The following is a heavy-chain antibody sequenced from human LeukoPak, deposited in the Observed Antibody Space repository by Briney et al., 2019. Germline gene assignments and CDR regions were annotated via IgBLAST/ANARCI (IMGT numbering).Heavy chain of an antibody. J-gene: IGHJ6*03. CDR2: ISGSGGST. Sequence: GGSLRLSCAASGFTFSSYGLSWVRQAPGKGLEWVSAISGSGGSTYYADSVKGRFTISRDNSKNTLYLQTNSLRAEDTAVYYCAKSLESTNYYYHMDVWGKGTTVTISS. CDR3: AKSLESTNYYYHMDV. V-gene: IGHV3-23*01. D-gene: IGHD2-2*01. CDR1: GFTFSSYG.